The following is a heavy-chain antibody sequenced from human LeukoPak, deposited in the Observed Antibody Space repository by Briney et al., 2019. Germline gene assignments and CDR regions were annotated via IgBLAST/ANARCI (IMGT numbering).Heavy chain of an antibody. J-gene: IGHJ4*02. CDR2: IYYSGNT. D-gene: IGHD3-22*01. CDR1: GGSISSSDYY. Sequence: SETLSLTCTVSGGSISSSDYYWAWIRQSPGKGLEWIVTIYYSGNTYYNPSLKSRVTISVDTSKNQFSLKLSSVTAADTAVYYCARLTAGYYDSSGYSDYWGQGTLVTVSS. CDR3: ARLTAGYYDSSGYSDY. V-gene: IGHV4-39*01.